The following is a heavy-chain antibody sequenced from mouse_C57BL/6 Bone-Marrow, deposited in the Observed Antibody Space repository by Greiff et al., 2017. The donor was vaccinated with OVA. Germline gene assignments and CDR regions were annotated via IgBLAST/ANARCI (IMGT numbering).Heavy chain of an antibody. CDR3: ASSGITTVERDFAMDY. J-gene: IGHJ4*01. CDR2: IYPGSGRT. CDR1: GYTFTSYW. V-gene: IGHV1-55*01. Sequence: QVQLQQPGAELVKPGASVKMSCKASGYTFTSYWITWVKQRPGQGLEWIGDIYPGSGRTNYNEKFKSKATLTVDTSSSTAYMQLSSLTSEDSAVYYCASSGITTVERDFAMDYWGQGTSVTVSS. D-gene: IGHD1-1*01.